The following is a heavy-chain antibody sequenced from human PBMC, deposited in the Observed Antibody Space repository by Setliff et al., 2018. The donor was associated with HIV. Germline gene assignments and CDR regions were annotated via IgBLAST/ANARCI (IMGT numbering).Heavy chain of an antibody. D-gene: IGHD4-17*01. Sequence: SETLSLTCAVYGESLSPYYWSWIRQPPGKGLEWIGEINHSGSNNYNPSLKSRVTLSVDTSKNQFSLKLTSVTAADTAVYFCARKVGGDFDYWGQGTLVTVSS. CDR2: INHSGSN. CDR3: ARKVGGDFDY. J-gene: IGHJ4*02. V-gene: IGHV4-34*01. CDR1: GESLSPYY.